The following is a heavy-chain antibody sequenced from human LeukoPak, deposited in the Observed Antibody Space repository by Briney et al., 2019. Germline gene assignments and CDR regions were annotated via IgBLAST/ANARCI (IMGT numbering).Heavy chain of an antibody. V-gene: IGHV4-38-2*02. CDR2: IYHSGST. CDR1: GYSISSGYY. D-gene: IGHD3-3*01. J-gene: IGHJ4*02. Sequence: SETLSLTCTVSGYSISSGYYWGWIRQPPGKGLEWIGSIYHSGSTYYNPSLKSRVTISVDTSKNQFSLKLSSVTAADTAVYYCAKSFRGVLINYDYWGQGTLVTVSS. CDR3: AKSFRGVLINYDY.